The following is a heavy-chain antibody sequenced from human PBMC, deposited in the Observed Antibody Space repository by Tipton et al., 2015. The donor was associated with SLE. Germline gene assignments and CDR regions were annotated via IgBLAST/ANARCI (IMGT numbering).Heavy chain of an antibody. CDR3: TRDRGYDFWSGYSYYFDY. CDR1: GFIFDDYA. CDR2: ISGDGGST. D-gene: IGHD3-3*01. Sequence: SLRLSCAASGFIFDDYAMHWVRQAPGKGLEWVSLISGDGGSTYYADSVKGRFTISGDNSKNSLYLQMNSLRAEDTAVYYCTRDRGYDFWSGYSYYFDYWGQGTLVTVSS. J-gene: IGHJ4*02. V-gene: IGHV3-43*02.